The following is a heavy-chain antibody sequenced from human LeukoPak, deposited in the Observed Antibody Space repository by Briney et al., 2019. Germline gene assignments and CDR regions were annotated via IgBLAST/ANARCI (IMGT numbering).Heavy chain of an antibody. J-gene: IGHJ4*02. CDR2: ISGTGIT. CDR3: AKDLNWGGR. CDR1: GFSFSTCA. Sequence: GGSLRLSCAASGFSFSTCAMTWVRQAPGKGLEWVSGISGTGITDYADSVKGRFTISRDNSKNMLYLQMNSLRAEDTAVYYCAKDLNWGGRWGQGTLVTVSS. V-gene: IGHV3-23*01. D-gene: IGHD7-27*01.